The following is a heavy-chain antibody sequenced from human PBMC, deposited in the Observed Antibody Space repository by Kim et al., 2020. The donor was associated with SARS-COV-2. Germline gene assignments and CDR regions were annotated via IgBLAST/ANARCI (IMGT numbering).Heavy chain of an antibody. CDR3: ARDLWFGESKDTWYYYYYGMDV. Sequence: GGSLRLSCAASGFTFSSYWMHWVRQAPGKGLVWVSRINSDGSSTSYADSVKGRFTISRDNAKNTLYLQMNSLRAEDTAVYYCARDLWFGESKDTWYYYYYGMDVWGQGTTVTVSS. CDR2: INSDGSST. CDR1: GFTFSSYW. V-gene: IGHV3-74*01. D-gene: IGHD3-10*01. J-gene: IGHJ6*02.